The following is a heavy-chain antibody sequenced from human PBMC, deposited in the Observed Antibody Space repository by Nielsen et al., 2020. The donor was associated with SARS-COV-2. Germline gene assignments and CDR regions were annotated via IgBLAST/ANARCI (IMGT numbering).Heavy chain of an antibody. CDR2: INPNSGGT. J-gene: IGHJ5*02. CDR3: ARDREIMITFGGVIPGFDP. CDR1: GYTFTGYY. D-gene: IGHD3-16*02. Sequence: ASVKVSCKASGYTFTGYYMHWVRQAPGQGLEWMGRINPNSGGTNYAQKFQGRVTMTRDTSISTAYMELSRLRSDDTAMYYCARDREIMITFGGVIPGFDPWGQGTLVTVSS. V-gene: IGHV1-2*06.